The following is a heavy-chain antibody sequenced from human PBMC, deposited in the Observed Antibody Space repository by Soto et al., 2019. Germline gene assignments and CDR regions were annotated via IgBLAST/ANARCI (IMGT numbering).Heavy chain of an antibody. Sequence: SVKVSCKASGGTFSSYAISWVRQAPGQGLEWMGGIIPIFGTANYAQKFQGRVTITADESTSTAYMELSSLRSEDTAVYYCARDYGYSSGWYTYYYYYGMDVWGQGTTVTVSS. J-gene: IGHJ6*02. CDR3: ARDYGYSSGWYTYYYYYGMDV. D-gene: IGHD6-19*01. CDR1: GGTFSSYA. CDR2: IIPIFGTA. V-gene: IGHV1-69*13.